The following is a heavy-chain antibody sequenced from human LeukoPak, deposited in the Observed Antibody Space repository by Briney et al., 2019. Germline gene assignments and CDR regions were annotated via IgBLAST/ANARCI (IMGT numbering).Heavy chain of an antibody. CDR3: AGLMATQGHDH. CDR1: VYTCTCYY. CDR2: SNPNSGGT. V-gene: IGHV1-2*02. J-gene: IGHJ4*02. D-gene: IGHD5-24*01. Sequence: ASVEVSCKASVYTCTCYYMHWVRQPPGQGLEWMGLSNPNSGGTNYAHKFQGRVSIARDPFISTAYIEVSRLRCYETAGYYCAGLMATQGHDHWGQGTPVP.